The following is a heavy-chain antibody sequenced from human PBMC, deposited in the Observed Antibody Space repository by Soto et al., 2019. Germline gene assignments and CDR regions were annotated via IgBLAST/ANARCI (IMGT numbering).Heavy chain of an antibody. V-gene: IGHV1-69*13. CDR2: IIPIFGTA. CDR1: GGTFSSYA. Sequence: SVKVSCKASGGTFSSYAISWVRQAPGQGLEWMGGIIPIFGTANYAQKFQGRVTITADESTSTAYMELSSLRSEDTAVYYCARGDWGSSGGKDYYYGMDVCGQGPTVTVSS. D-gene: IGHD6-6*01. CDR3: ARGDWGSSGGKDYYYGMDV. J-gene: IGHJ6*02.